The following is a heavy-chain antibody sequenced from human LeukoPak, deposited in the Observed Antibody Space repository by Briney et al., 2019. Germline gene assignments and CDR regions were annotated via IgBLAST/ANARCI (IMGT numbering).Heavy chain of an antibody. CDR1: GFTFSAYA. CDR2: IRGGGGSA. CDR3: ARDPNGDYIGAFDM. D-gene: IGHD4-17*01. Sequence: GGSLRLSCTASGFTFSAYAMMWVRQAPGKGPEGVSAIRGGGGSAFYADSVKGWFTISRDNSKYTLFLQMNSLRAEDTAVYYCARDPNGDYIGAFDMWGPGTMVTVSS. J-gene: IGHJ3*02. V-gene: IGHV3-23*01.